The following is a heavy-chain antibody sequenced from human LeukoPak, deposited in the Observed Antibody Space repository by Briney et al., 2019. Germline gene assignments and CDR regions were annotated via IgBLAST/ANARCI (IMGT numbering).Heavy chain of an antibody. J-gene: IGHJ4*02. CDR1: GGSISSSSYY. V-gene: IGHV4-39*07. D-gene: IGHD1-26*01. Sequence: PSETLSLTCTVSGGSISSSSYYWGWIRQPPGKGLEWIGSIYYSGSTYYNPSLKSRVTISVDTSKNQFSLKLSSVTAADTAVYYCARDNPEWELGGLDYWGQGTLVTVSS. CDR2: IYYSGST. CDR3: ARDNPEWELGGLDY.